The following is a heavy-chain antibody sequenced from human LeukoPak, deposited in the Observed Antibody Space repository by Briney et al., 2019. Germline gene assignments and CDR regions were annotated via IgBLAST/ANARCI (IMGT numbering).Heavy chain of an antibody. Sequence: SQTLSLTCTVSGGSISSGDYYWSWIRQPPGKGLEWIGYIYYSGSTYYNPSLKSRVTISVDTSKNQFSLKLSSVTAADTAMYYCAREYCTRTSCYSDYWGQGTLVTVSS. V-gene: IGHV4-30-4*08. CDR1: GGSISSGDYY. CDR3: AREYCTRTSCYSDY. J-gene: IGHJ4*02. D-gene: IGHD2-2*01. CDR2: IYYSGST.